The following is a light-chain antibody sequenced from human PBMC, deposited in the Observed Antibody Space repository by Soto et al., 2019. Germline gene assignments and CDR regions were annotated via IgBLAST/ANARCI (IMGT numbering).Light chain of an antibody. V-gene: IGKV3-15*01. CDR3: QQYNNLPRT. J-gene: IGKJ1*01. CDR2: GAS. Sequence: EIVITQSPATLSVSPLERATLSFRASQSVSSNLAWYQQKPGQAPRLLIYGASTRATGIPARFSGSGSGTEFTLTISSLQSEDFAVYYCQQYNNLPRTFGQGTKVDI. CDR1: QSVSSN.